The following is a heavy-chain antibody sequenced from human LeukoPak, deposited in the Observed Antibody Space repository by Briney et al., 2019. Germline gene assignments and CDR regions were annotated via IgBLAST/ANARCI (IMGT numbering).Heavy chain of an antibody. J-gene: IGHJ5*02. CDR3: ARTSADQLRRAGFDP. Sequence: PSETLSLTCAVYGGSFSDYYWSWIRQPPGKGLEWIGEINHSGSTNYNPSLKNRVTISVDTSKNQFSLKLSSVTAADTAVYYCARTSADQLRRAGFDPWGQGTLVTVSS. CDR2: INHSGST. V-gene: IGHV4-34*01. CDR1: GGSFSDYY. D-gene: IGHD2-2*01.